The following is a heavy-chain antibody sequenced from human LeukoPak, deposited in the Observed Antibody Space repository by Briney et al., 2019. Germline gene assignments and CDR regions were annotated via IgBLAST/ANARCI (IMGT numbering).Heavy chain of an antibody. Sequence: ASVKVSCKASGYTFTSYGISWVRQAPGQGLEWMGWISAYNGNTNYAQKLQGRVTTTTDTSTSTAYMELRSLRSDDTAVYYCARNSYSSRQPPSDYWGQGTLVTVSS. CDR3: ARNSYSSRQPPSDY. J-gene: IGHJ4*02. CDR1: GYTFTSYG. CDR2: ISAYNGNT. D-gene: IGHD6-13*01. V-gene: IGHV1-18*01.